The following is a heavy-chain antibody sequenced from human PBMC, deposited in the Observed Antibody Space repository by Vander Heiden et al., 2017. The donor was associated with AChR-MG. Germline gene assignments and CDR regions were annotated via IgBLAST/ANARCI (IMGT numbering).Heavy chain of an antibody. D-gene: IGHD3-9*01. CDR3: ARGRYFDWLGMDEACDP. CDR1: GLTFSTHA. Sequence: QVQLVESGGGVVQPERSLRLSCAASGLTFSTHAMHWVRQVPGKGLEWVAVIWYDGSNQYYVDSVKGRFTISRDNSNNTLYLQMKSLRAEDTGLNYCARGRYFDWLGMDEACDPWGQGTMGTVSS. J-gene: IGHJ3*01. CDR2: IWYDGSNQ. V-gene: IGHV3-33*01.